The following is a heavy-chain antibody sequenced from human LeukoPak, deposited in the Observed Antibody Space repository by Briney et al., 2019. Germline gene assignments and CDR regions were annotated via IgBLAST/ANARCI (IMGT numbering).Heavy chain of an antibody. V-gene: IGHV3-11*06. CDR2: ISGSSSYT. J-gene: IGHJ4*02. Sequence: GGSLRLSCAASGFTFSDYYMSWIRQAPGKGLEWVSYISGSSSYTNYADSVKGRFTISRDNAKNSLYLQMNSLRAEDTAVYYCARLVREDSYFDYWGQGTLVTVSS. D-gene: IGHD3-10*01. CDR3: ARLVREDSYFDY. CDR1: GFTFSDYY.